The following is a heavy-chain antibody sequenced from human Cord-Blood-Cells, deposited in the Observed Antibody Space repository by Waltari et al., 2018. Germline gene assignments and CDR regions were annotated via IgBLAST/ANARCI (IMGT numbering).Heavy chain of an antibody. CDR2: NDWEGGR. CDR1: GFPLTTSGMC. Sequence: QVTLRESGPALVKPTQTLTLTCTFPGFPLTTSGMCVSWIRQPPGTALEWVAINDWEGGRYYDKYRQTRLTISKDTSKHQLVHKITNMDPVDTASYFCARGDGARTDLFFGHWGQGNLGTVSS. V-gene: IGHV2-70*01. CDR3: ARGDGARTDLFFGH. J-gene: IGHJ4*02. D-gene: IGHD2-21*01.